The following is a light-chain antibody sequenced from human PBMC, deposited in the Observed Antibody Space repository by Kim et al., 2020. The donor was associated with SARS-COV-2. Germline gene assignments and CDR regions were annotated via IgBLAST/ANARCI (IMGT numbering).Light chain of an antibody. CDR3: QTWGTGIVV. Sequence: ASVKLTCTLSSGHSSYAIAWHQQQPGKGPRYLMKLNSDGSHSKGDGIPDRFSGSSSGAECYLTISSLQSEDEADYYCQTWGTGIVVFGGGTQLTVL. CDR1: SGHSSYA. J-gene: IGLJ2*01. CDR2: LNSDGSH. V-gene: IGLV4-69*01.